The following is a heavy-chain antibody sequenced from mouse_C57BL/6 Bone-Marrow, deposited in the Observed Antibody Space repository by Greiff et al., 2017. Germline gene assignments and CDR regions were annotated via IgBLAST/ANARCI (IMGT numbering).Heavy chain of an antibody. CDR1: GYTFTSYG. CDR3: ARGGATD. CDR2: IYPRSGNT. J-gene: IGHJ2*01. V-gene: IGHV1-81*01. D-gene: IGHD3-1*01. Sequence: QVQLQHSGAELARPGASVKLSCKASGYTFTSYGISWVKQRTGQGLEWIGEIYPRSGNTYYNEKFKGKATLTADKSSSTAYMELRSLTSEDSAVYFCARGGATDWGQGTTLTVSS.